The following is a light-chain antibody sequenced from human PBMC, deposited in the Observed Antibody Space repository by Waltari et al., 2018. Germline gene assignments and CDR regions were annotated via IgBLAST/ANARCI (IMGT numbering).Light chain of an antibody. V-gene: IGLV2-14*03. CDR1: SRDVGGYKY. CDR2: DVN. J-gene: IGLJ2*01. Sequence: QSALTQPASVSGSPGQSITISCTGTSRDVGGYKYVSWYQQHPGKAPRLMIYDVNNRPSEISNRFSGSKTGNTASLTISGLQADDDADYYCSSYTSSGTLVLFGGGTKLTVL. CDR3: SSYTSSGTLVL.